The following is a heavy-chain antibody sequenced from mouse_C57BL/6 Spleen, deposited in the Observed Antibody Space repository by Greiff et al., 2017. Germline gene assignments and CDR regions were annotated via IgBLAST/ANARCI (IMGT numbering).Heavy chain of an antibody. V-gene: IGHV1-82*01. J-gene: IGHJ3*01. CDR3: EEGAAQATAWFAY. D-gene: IGHD3-2*02. CDR2: IYPGDGDT. Sequence: VKLMESGPELVKPGASGKISCKASGYAFSSSWMNWVKQRPGKGLEWIGRIYPGDGDTNYNGKFKGKATLTADKSSSTAYMQHISLTSEKSAVYVCEEGAAQATAWFAYWGQGTLVTVSA. CDR1: GYAFSSSW.